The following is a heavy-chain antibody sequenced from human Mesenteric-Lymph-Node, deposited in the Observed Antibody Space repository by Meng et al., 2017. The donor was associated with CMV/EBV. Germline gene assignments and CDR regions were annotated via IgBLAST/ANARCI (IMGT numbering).Heavy chain of an antibody. CDR2: ISGSGGST. V-gene: IGHV3-23*01. CDR1: GFTFSSYA. Sequence: GESLKISCAASGFTFSSYAMSWVRHGPGTGLEWVSGISGSGGSTYSADSVKGRFTISRDTAKNSLYLQMNSLRAEDTAVYYCASCRSTSCYGYWGQGNLVTVSS. CDR3: ASCRSTSCYGY. D-gene: IGHD2-2*01. J-gene: IGHJ4*02.